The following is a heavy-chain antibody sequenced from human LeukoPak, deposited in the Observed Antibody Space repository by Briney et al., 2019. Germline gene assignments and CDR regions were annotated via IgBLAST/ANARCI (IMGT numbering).Heavy chain of an antibody. J-gene: IGHJ5*02. CDR3: ARAYYDFWSGEPAALNWFDP. CDR1: GYTFTGYY. D-gene: IGHD3-3*01. V-gene: IGHV1-8*02. Sequence: GASVKVSCKASGYTFTGYYMHWVRQATGQGLEWMGWMNPNSGNTGYAQKFQGRVTMTRNTSISTAYMELSSLRSEDTAVYYCARAYYDFWSGEPAALNWFDPWGQGTLVTVSS. CDR2: MNPNSGNT.